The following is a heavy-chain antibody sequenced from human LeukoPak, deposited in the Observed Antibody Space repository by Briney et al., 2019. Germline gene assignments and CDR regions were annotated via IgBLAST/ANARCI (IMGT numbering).Heavy chain of an antibody. CDR2: IYYSGST. Sequence: SETLSLTCTVSGGSISSYYWSWIRQPPGKGLEWIGYIYYSGSTNYNPSLKSRVTISVDTSKNQFSLKLSSVTAADTAVYYCARVPGAYDYVWGSYRYSPSPYFDYWGQGTLVTVSS. CDR3: ARVPGAYDYVWGSYRYSPSPYFDY. D-gene: IGHD3-16*02. J-gene: IGHJ4*02. V-gene: IGHV4-59*01. CDR1: GGSISSYY.